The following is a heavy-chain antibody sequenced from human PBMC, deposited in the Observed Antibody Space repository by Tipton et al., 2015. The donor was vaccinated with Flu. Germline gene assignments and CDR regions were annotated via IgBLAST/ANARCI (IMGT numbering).Heavy chain of an antibody. V-gene: IGHV4-59*12. Sequence: TLSLTCTVSDGSISTNYWSWIRQPPGKGLEWIGSFSYIGITGYNPSLSSRVTISGDTSKNQFSLRLSSVTAADTAVYYCARESTTVVTRSLDYWGQGTLVTVSS. CDR1: DGSISTNY. D-gene: IGHD4-23*01. J-gene: IGHJ4*02. CDR3: ARESTTVVTRSLDY. CDR2: FSYIGIT.